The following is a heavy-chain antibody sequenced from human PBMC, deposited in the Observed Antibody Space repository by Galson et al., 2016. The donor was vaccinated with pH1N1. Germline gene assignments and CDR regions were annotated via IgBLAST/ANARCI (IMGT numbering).Heavy chain of an antibody. CDR3: VICHGSETAPVWVDY. J-gene: IGHJ4*02. V-gene: IGHV5-51*01. D-gene: IGHD3-16*01. Sequence: QSGAEVKKPGESLKISCKGSGYSFTTSWIGWVRQMPGKGLEWMGIIYAGDSDTRYSPSFQGQVTISVDKSINTAYLQWSSLEASDTAMYYCVICHGSETAPVWVDYWGQGTLVTVSS. CDR2: IYAGDSDT. CDR1: GYSFTTSW.